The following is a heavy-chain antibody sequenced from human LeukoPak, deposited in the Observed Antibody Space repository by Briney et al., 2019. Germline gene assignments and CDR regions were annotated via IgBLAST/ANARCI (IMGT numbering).Heavy chain of an antibody. J-gene: IGHJ4*02. D-gene: IGHD3-22*01. CDR1: GGSISSYY. V-gene: IGHV4-39*07. Sequence: SETLSLTCTVSGGSISSYYWGWIRQPPGKGLEWIGSIYYSGSTYYNPSLKSRVTISVDTSKNQFSLKLSSVTAADTAVYYCARGGADSSGYPADYWGQGTLVTVSS. CDR3: ARGGADSSGYPADY. CDR2: IYYSGST.